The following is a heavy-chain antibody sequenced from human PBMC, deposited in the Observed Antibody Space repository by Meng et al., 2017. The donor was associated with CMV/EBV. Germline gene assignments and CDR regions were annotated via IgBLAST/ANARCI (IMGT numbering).Heavy chain of an antibody. CDR1: GGSISSYY. D-gene: IGHD3-22*01. CDR2: IYTSGST. V-gene: IGHV4-4*07. Sequence: VDLQDAGPGLVQPAEPLSLTCTVSGGSISSYYWRWIRQPAGKGLEWIGRIYTSGSTNYNPSLKSRVTMSVDTSKNQFSLKLSSVTAADTAVYYCARGGLYYYDSSGHFDYWGQGTLVTVSS. J-gene: IGHJ4*02. CDR3: ARGGLYYYDSSGHFDY.